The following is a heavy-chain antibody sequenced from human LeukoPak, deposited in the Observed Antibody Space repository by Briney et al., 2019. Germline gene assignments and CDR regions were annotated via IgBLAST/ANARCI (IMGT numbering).Heavy chain of an antibody. Sequence: GRSLRLSCAASGFTFSSYAMHWVRQAPGKGLEWVAVISYDGSNKYYADSVKGRFTISRDNSKNTLYLQMNSLRAEDTAIYYCAKGPMAWFDYWGQGTLVTVSS. D-gene: IGHD3-10*01. CDR1: GFTFSSYA. CDR2: ISYDGSNK. CDR3: AKGPMAWFDY. V-gene: IGHV3-30*04. J-gene: IGHJ4*02.